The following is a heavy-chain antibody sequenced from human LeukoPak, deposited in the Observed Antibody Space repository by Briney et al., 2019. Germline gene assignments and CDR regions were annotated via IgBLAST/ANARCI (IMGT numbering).Heavy chain of an antibody. V-gene: IGHV3-23*01. CDR1: GFTFSSYA. CDR3: AKHYDILTGYYTYFDY. CDR2: ISGSGGST. Sequence: GGSLRLSCAASGFTFSSYAMSWVRQAPGKGLEWVSAISGSGGSTYYADSVKGRFTISRDNSKNTLYLQMNSLRAEDTAVHYCAKHYDILTGYYTYFDYWGQGTLVTVSS. D-gene: IGHD3-9*01. J-gene: IGHJ4*02.